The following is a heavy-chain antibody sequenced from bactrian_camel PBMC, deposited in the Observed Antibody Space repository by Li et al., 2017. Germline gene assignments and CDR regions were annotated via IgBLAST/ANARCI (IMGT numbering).Heavy chain of an antibody. Sequence: QLVESGGGSVQAGGSLRLSCTASGLSNYMGWFRQAPGKDREGVATIWTGGGDSYYADSVKDRFTISQDRAKYAVYPQMDSLKPEDTAMYYCAAAFFCVRLSDGRDFRFWGQGTQVTVS. D-gene: IGHD1*01. V-gene: IGHV3S63*01. J-gene: IGHJ6*01. CDR2: IWTGGGDS. CDR3: AAAFFCVRLSDGRDFRF. CDR1: GLSNY.